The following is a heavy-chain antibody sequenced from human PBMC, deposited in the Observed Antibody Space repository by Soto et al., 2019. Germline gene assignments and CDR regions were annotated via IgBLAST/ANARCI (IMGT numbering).Heavy chain of an antibody. J-gene: IGHJ6*02. CDR1: GYTFHNYG. D-gene: IGHD1-26*01. Sequence: SVKVSCKASGYTFHNYGVSWVRQAPGQGLEWMGGIIPIFGTANYAQKFQGRVTITADESTSTAYMELSSLRSEDTAVYYCARGSGSYYYYYGMDVWGQGTTVTVSS. V-gene: IGHV1-69*13. CDR3: ARGSGSYYYYYGMDV. CDR2: IIPIFGTA.